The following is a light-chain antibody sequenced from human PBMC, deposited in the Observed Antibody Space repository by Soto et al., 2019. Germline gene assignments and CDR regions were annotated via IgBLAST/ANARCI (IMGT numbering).Light chain of an antibody. Sequence: EIVWTQSPVPLSLSPGERATLSCRASQSVSSFLAWYQQKPGQPPRLLIYGASSRATGIPDRFSGSGSGTDFTLTISRLEPEDFAVYYGQQYGTSPALTFGGGTKVDI. J-gene: IGKJ4*01. V-gene: IGKV3-20*01. CDR1: QSVSSF. CDR2: GAS. CDR3: QQYGTSPALT.